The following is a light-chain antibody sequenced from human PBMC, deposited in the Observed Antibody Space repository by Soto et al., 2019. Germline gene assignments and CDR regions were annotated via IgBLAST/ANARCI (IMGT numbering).Light chain of an antibody. Sequence: IQRTPSASTLPASAADLVTITCRASQSISDWLDWYQQKPGTAPKVLINHASSLQSGVTSRFSGSGSETEFTLTISSLQPYDFATYYCQQYNRYSFGQGTKVDIK. CDR1: QSISDW. CDR2: HAS. V-gene: IGKV1-5*01. J-gene: IGKJ1*01. CDR3: QQYNRYS.